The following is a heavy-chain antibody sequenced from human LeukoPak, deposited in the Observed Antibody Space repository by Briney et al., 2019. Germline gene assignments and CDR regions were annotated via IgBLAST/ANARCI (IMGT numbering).Heavy chain of an antibody. CDR1: GFTFSSYW. V-gene: IGHV3-7*04. D-gene: IGHD5-18*01. CDR3: AREDTAISNCLDP. CDR2: INQDGSEK. Sequence: SGGSLRLSCAASGFTFSSYWMAWVRQAPGKGLEWVANINQDGSEKYYVDSVKGRFTISRDNAKNSLYLQMGSLRAEDTAVYYCAREDTAISNCLDPWGQGTLVTVSS. J-gene: IGHJ5*02.